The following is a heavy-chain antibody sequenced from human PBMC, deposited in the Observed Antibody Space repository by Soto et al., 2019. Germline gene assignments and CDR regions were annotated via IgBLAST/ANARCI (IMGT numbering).Heavy chain of an antibody. CDR1: GDTFTSYG. CDR3: ARVPFSYSSGWTAIDY. V-gene: IGHV1-18*01. CDR2: ISAYNGNT. J-gene: IGHJ4*02. D-gene: IGHD6-19*01. Sequence: ASVKVSCKASGDTFTSYGISWVRQAPGQGLEWMGWISAYNGNTNYAQKLQGRVTMTTDTSTSTAYMELRSLRSDDTAVYYCARVPFSYSSGWTAIDYWGQGTLVTVSS.